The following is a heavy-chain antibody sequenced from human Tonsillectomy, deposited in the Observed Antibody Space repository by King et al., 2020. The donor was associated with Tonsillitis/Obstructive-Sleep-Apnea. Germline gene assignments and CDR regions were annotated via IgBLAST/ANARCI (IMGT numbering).Heavy chain of an antibody. Sequence: VQLVESGGDFVQPGGSLRLSCAASGFTFSTFWMSWVRQAPGKGLEWVANIKQDGSSKYYVDSVKGRFTISRDNAKNSLYLQMNSLRAADTAVYYCARGGGTPSGIFFDSWGQGTLVTASS. J-gene: IGHJ5*01. CDR2: IKQDGSSK. CDR3: ARGGGTPSGIFFDS. CDR1: GFTFSTFW. V-gene: IGHV3-7*03. D-gene: IGHD3-3*01.